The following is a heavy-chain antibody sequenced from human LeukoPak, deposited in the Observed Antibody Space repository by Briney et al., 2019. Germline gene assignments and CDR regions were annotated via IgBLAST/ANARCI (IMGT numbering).Heavy chain of an antibody. Sequence: ASVKVSCKASGYTFTSYYMHWVRQPPGQGLEWMGIINPSGGSTSYAQKFQGRVTMTRDTSTSTVYMELSSLRSEDTAVYYCARDRKDFWSGYYSYFDYWGQGTLVTVSS. CDR3: ARDRKDFWSGYYSYFDY. D-gene: IGHD3-3*01. V-gene: IGHV1-46*01. CDR2: INPSGGST. J-gene: IGHJ4*02. CDR1: GYTFTSYY.